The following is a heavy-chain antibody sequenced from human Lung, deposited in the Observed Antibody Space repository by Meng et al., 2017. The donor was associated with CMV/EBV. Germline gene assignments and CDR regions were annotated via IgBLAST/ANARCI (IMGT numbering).Heavy chain of an antibody. V-gene: IGHV3-74*03. CDR2: IDSDGRDI. CDR1: GFTLRRYW. J-gene: IGHJ4*02. Sequence: EVQLVESGGGLVQPGGSLRLSGAVSGFTLRRYWMHWVRQAPGKGLEWVSRIDSDGRDITYADSVRGRFTISRDDAKNTLYLQMNSLRVEDTAVYYCVRGVAESLGWEMGYWGQGTLVTVAS. CDR3: VRGVAESLGWEMGY. D-gene: IGHD1-26*01.